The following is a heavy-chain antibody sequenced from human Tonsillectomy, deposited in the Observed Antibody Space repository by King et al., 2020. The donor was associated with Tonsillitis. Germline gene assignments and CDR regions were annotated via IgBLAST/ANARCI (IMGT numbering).Heavy chain of an antibody. V-gene: IGHV3-30*04. CDR3: ARQRGYSYGPEAFDI. D-gene: IGHD5-18*01. J-gene: IGHJ3*02. CDR2: ISYDGSNK. Sequence: QLVQSGGGVVQPGRSLRLSCAASGFTFSSYAMHWVRQAPGKGLEWVAVISYDGSNKYYAHSVKGRFTISRDNSKNTLYLQMNSLRAEDTAVYYCARQRGYSYGPEAFDIWGQGTMVTVSS. CDR1: GFTFSSYA.